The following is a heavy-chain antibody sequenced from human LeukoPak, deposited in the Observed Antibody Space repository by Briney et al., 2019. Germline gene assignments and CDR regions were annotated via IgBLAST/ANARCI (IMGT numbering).Heavy chain of an antibody. Sequence: SETLSLTCTVSGGSISSGDYYWSWIRQPPGKGLEWIGYIYYSGSTYYNPSLKSRVIISVDTSKNQFSLKLSSVTAADTAVYYCARVKAYDSSGYCFDYWGQGTLVTVSS. CDR2: IYYSGST. V-gene: IGHV4-30-4*01. CDR1: GGSISSGDYY. D-gene: IGHD3-22*01. J-gene: IGHJ4*02. CDR3: ARVKAYDSSGYCFDY.